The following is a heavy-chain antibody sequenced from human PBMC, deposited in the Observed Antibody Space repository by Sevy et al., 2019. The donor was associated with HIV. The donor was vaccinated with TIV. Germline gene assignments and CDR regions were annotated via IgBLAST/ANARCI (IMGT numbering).Heavy chain of an antibody. Sequence: GGSLRLSCTSSGFTFGDYAMSWFRQAPGKGLEWVAFIRRNSDEPYGGTTEYAASVKGRFTISRDDSKRIAYLQMNSLKTEDTAVYYCTRALATADTPEYYFDYSGQGIMVTVSS. CDR2: IRRNSDEPYGGTT. CDR1: GFTFGDYA. V-gene: IGHV3-49*03. J-gene: IGHJ4*02. CDR3: TRALATADTPEYYFDY. D-gene: IGHD5-12*01.